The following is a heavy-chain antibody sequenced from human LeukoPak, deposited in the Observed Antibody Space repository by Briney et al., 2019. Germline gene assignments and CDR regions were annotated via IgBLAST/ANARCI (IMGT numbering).Heavy chain of an antibody. CDR3: ARSFGCSSTSCYDGPDV. J-gene: IGHJ6*02. V-gene: IGHV1-2*02. Sequence: AASVKVSCKAPGYTFTGYYMHWVRQAPGQGLEWMGWINPNSGGTNYAQKFQGRVTMTRDTSISTAYMELSRLRSDDTAVYYCARSFGCSSTSCYDGPDVWGQGTTVTVSS. CDR2: INPNSGGT. D-gene: IGHD2-2*01. CDR1: GYTFTGYY.